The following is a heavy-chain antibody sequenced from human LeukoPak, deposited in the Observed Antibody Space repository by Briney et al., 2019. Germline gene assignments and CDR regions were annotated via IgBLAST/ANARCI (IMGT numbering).Heavy chain of an antibody. CDR2: ISYDGSNQ. J-gene: IGHJ4*02. D-gene: IGHD3-10*01. CDR1: GFTFSSYW. CDR3: VPYGSGSPNYFVS. Sequence: GGSLRLSCAASGFTFSSYWMHWVRQAPGKGLEWVAVISYDGSNQYYADSVKGRFTISRGNSKNTLYLQMNSLKAEDTAVYYCVPYGSGSPNYFVSWGQGTLVTVSS. V-gene: IGHV3-30-3*01.